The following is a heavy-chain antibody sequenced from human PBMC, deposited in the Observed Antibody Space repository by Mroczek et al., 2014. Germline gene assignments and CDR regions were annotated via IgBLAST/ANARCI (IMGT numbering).Heavy chain of an antibody. CDR3: ARGEFGCSSTSCNTRRGYYYYGMDV. CDR1: GFTFSDYY. V-gene: IGHV3-11*01. D-gene: IGHD2-2*01. CDR2: ISSGSTI. Sequence: QVQLVESGGDLVKPGGSLRLSCAASGFTFSDYYMSWIRQAPGKGLEWVSYISSGSTIYYADSVKGRFTISRDNAKNSLYLQMNSLRAEDTAVYYCARGEFGCSSTSCNTRRGYYYYGMDVWGQGTTVTVSS. J-gene: IGHJ6*02.